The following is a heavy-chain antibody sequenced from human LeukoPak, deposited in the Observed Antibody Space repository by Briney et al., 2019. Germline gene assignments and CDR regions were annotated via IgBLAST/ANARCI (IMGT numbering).Heavy chain of an antibody. CDR2: INHSGSA. V-gene: IGHV4-34*01. Sequence: RSETLSLTCAVYSGSFSDFYWSWIRQPPGKGLEWIGEINHSGSANYNPSLKSRVTISVDTSKNQFSLKLSSVTAADTAVYYCARAGFALAPLRGTPFDYWGQGTLVTVSS. CDR1: SGSFSDFY. J-gene: IGHJ4*02. D-gene: IGHD6-6*01. CDR3: ARAGFALAPLRGTPFDY.